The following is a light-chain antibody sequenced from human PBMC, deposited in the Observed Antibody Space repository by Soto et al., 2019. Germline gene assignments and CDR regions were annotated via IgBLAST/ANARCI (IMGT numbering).Light chain of an antibody. CDR2: GNS. J-gene: IGLJ2*01. Sequence: QSVLTQPPSVSGAPGQRVTISCTGSISNIGAGYDVHWYQQLPGTAPKLLIYGNSNRPSGVPDRFSGSKSGTSASLAITGLQAEDEADYYCQSYDSSLSGYVVFGGGTKLIVL. CDR3: QSYDSSLSGYVV. CDR1: ISNIGAGYD. V-gene: IGLV1-40*01.